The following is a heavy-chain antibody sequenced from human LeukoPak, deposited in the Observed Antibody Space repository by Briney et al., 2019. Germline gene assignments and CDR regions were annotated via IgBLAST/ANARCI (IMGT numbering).Heavy chain of an antibody. CDR1: GFTFSTYA. CDR2: ISSNGDIT. J-gene: IGHJ4*02. Sequence: GGSLRLSCAASGFTFSTYAMQWVRQAPGKGLEYVSAISSNGDITSYANSVKGRFAISRDNSKNTLYLQTGSLRTEDMAVYYCARASAWDIKDYWGQGTLVTVSS. D-gene: IGHD1-26*01. CDR3: ARASAWDIKDY. V-gene: IGHV3-64*01.